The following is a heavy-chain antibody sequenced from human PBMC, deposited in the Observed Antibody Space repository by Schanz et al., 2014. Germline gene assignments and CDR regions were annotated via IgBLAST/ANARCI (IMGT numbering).Heavy chain of an antibody. V-gene: IGHV3-23*01. J-gene: IGHJ6*02. D-gene: IGHD6-19*01. Sequence: LESGGTLVQPGGSLRLSCAGSELTLSTHAMTWVRQAPGKGLEWVSRMIGSGSSVFYADSVKGRFTISRDNSKNTLYLQMNSLRAEDTAVYYCAKDVRPVANTVHFYYMDVWGQGTTVTVSS. CDR2: MIGSGSSV. CDR3: AKDVRPVANTVHFYYMDV. CDR1: ELTLSTHA.